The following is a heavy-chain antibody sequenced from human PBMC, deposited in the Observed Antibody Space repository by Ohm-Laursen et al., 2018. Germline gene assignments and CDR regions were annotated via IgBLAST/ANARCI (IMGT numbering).Heavy chain of an antibody. CDR1: GFTFSSYG. J-gene: IGHJ3*02. D-gene: IGHD2-15*01. Sequence: SSLRLSCTASGFTFSSYGMHWVRQAPGKGLEWVAVISYDGSNKYYADSVKGRFTISRDNSKNTLYLQMNSLRAEDTAVYYCAAARQLYCSGGSCYFSAFDIWGQGTMVTVSS. CDR2: ISYDGSNK. V-gene: IGHV3-30*03. CDR3: AAARQLYCSGGSCYFSAFDI.